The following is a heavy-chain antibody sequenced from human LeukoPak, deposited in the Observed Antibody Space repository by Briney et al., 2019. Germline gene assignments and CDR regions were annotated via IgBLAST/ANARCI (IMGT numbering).Heavy chain of an antibody. CDR1: GYSFTSYW. CDR2: IYPGDSDT. Sequence: GESLKISCKGSGYSFTSYWIGWVRQMPGKGLEWMGIIYPGDSDTRYSPSFQGQVTISADKSISTAYLQWSSLKASDTAMYYCARQFKLGSGWYQYYYYGMDVWGQGTTVTVSS. V-gene: IGHV5-51*01. CDR3: ARQFKLGSGWYQYYYYGMDV. D-gene: IGHD6-19*01. J-gene: IGHJ6*02.